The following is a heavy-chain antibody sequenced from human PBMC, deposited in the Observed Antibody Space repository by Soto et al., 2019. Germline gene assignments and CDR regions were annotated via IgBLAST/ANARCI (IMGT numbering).Heavy chain of an antibody. V-gene: IGHV4-30-2*01. CDR3: ARGYDFWCAPSHWFDP. D-gene: IGHD3-3*01. J-gene: IGHJ5*02. CDR1: GGSISSGGYS. CDR2: IYHSGST. Sequence: QLQLQESGSGLVKPSQTLSLTCAVSGGSISSGGYSWSWIRQPPGKGLEWIGYIYHSGSTYYNPSLKSRVTRSVDRSNNQFSLKLSSVTAAGTAVYYCARGYDFWCAPSHWFDPWGQGTLVTVSS.